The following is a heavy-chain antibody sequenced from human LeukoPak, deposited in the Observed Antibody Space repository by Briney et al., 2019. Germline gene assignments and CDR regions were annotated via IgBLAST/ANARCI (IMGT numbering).Heavy chain of an antibody. J-gene: IGHJ4*02. CDR1: GFTFHDHA. Sequence: GGSLRLSCAASGFTFHDHAMHWVRQAPGKGLEWVSGISWNSGSIVYADSVKGRSTISRDNAKNSLYLQMNSLRAEDMALYYCAKDWGNGYSYGGFDYWGQGTLVTVSS. V-gene: IGHV3-9*03. D-gene: IGHD5-18*01. CDR2: ISWNSGSI. CDR3: AKDWGNGYSYGGFDY.